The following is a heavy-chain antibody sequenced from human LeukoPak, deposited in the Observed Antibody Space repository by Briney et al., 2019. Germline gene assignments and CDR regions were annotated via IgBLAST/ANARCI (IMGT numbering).Heavy chain of an antibody. V-gene: IGHV1-2*02. D-gene: IGHD3-10*01. CDR3: ARGYYGSGSYYNLDV. Sequence: ASVKVSCKASGYTFTGYYMHWVRQAPGQGLEWMGWINPNSGGTNYAQKFQGRVTMTRDTSISTAYMELRRLRSDDTAVYYCARGYYGSGSYYNLDVWGQGTTATVSS. J-gene: IGHJ6*02. CDR1: GYTFTGYY. CDR2: INPNSGGT.